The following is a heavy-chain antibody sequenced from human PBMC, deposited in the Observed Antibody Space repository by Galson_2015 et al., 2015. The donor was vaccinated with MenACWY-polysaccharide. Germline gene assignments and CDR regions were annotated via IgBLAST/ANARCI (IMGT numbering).Heavy chain of an antibody. Sequence: ETLSLTCTVSDGSMKNTGHYWGWIRQPPGKRLESIGTIYYSGNTYYNPSLESRVTISVDTSKNQFSLKLNSVTAADTAVYYCANDCRTDFPVARYACGMDVWGRGALVTVSS. CDR3: ANDCRTDFPVARYACGMDV. J-gene: IGHJ6*02. D-gene: IGHD3-16*01. CDR1: DGSMKNTGHY. V-gene: IGHV4-39*07. CDR2: IYYSGNT.